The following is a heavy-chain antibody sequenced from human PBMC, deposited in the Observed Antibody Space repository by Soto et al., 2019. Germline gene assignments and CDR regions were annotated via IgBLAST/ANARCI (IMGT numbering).Heavy chain of an antibody. J-gene: IGHJ4*02. D-gene: IGHD6-6*01. Sequence: ASVKVSCKVSGYTLTELSMHWVRQAPGKGLEWMGGFDPEDGETICAQKFQGRVTMTRDTSTNTAYMELSSLRFEDTAVYYCARGTIEFSRLYYFDYWGQGTLVTVSS. CDR1: GYTLTELS. CDR3: ARGTIEFSRLYYFDY. CDR2: FDPEDGET. V-gene: IGHV1-24*01.